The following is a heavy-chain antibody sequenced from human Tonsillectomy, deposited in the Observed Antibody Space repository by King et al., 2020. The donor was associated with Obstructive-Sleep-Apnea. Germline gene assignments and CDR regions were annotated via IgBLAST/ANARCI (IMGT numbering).Heavy chain of an antibody. J-gene: IGHJ4*02. CDR2: ISHRGTS. V-gene: IGHV4-61*01. CDR3: ARESLLWYFDY. Sequence: VQLQESGPGLVKPSETLSLTCSVSGDSVNSGTYYWSWIRQPPGKGLQWIGYISHRGTSNYNPSPESRVTMSVDTSENQFSLNLISVTAADTAVYYCARESLLWYFDYWGQGILVIVSS. CDR1: GDSVNSGTYY. D-gene: IGHD2/OR15-2a*01.